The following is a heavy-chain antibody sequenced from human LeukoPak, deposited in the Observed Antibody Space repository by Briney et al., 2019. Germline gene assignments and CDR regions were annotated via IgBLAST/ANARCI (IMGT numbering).Heavy chain of an antibody. J-gene: IGHJ3*02. D-gene: IGHD1-26*01. CDR3: ARTDSGSCLLMAFDI. V-gene: IGHV4-30-4*01. CDR1: GGSISSGDYY. Sequence: SETLSLTCTVSGGSISSGDYYWSWIRQPPGKGLEWIGYIYYSGSTYYNPSLKSRVTISVDTSKNQFFLKLSSVTAADTAVYYCARTDSGSCLLMAFDIWGQGTMVTVSS. CDR2: IYYSGST.